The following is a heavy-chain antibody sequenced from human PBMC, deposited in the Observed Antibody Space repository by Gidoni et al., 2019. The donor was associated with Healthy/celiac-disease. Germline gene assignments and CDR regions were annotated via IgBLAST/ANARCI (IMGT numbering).Heavy chain of an antibody. D-gene: IGHD3-3*01. CDR3: ARDTNPKYYDFWSGYYNPGYYYYGMDV. V-gene: IGHV3-33*01. Sequence: QVQLVESGGGVVQPGRSLRLSCAASGFTFSSYGMHWVRQAPGKGLEWVAVIWYDGSNKYYADSVKCRFTISRDNSKNTLYLQMNSLRAEDTAVYYCARDTNPKYYDFWSGYYNPGYYYYGMDVWGQGTTVTVSS. J-gene: IGHJ6*02. CDR1: GFTFSSYG. CDR2: IWYDGSNK.